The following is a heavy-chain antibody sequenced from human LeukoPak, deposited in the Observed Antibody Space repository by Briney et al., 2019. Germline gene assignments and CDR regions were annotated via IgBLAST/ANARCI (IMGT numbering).Heavy chain of an antibody. CDR2: IYHSGST. V-gene: IGHV4-30-2*01. D-gene: IGHD3-3*01. CDR3: ARSPQWLLSSSNWSDP. Sequence: SETLSLTCTVSGGSISSGGYYWSWIRQPPGKGLEWIGYIYHSGSTYYNPSLKSRVTISVDRSKNQFSLKLSSVTAADTAVYYCARSPQWLLSSSNWSDPWGQGTLVTVSS. J-gene: IGHJ5*02. CDR1: GGSISSGGYY.